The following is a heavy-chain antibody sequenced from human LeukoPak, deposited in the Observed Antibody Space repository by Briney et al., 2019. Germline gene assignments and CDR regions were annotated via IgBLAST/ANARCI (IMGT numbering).Heavy chain of an antibody. Sequence: PGGSLRLSCAASGFIFSDYYMSWIRQAPGKGLGWVSYISSSGSTIYYADSVKGRFTISRDNAKNSLYLQMNSLRAEDTAVYYCARDRATDYFDYWGQGTLVTVSS. J-gene: IGHJ4*02. CDR3: ARDRATDYFDY. CDR1: GFIFSDYY. D-gene: IGHD2-15*01. CDR2: ISSSGSTI. V-gene: IGHV3-11*01.